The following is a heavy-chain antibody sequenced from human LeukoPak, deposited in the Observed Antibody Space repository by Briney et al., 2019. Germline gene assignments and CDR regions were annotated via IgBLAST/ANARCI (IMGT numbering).Heavy chain of an antibody. CDR1: GYSISSGYY. CDR2: IYHSGST. CDR3: ARGEQWLGRNWFDP. D-gene: IGHD6-19*01. J-gene: IGHJ5*02. V-gene: IGHV4-38-2*02. Sequence: SETLSLTCTVSGYSISSGYYWGWIRQPPGKGLEWIGSIYHSGSTYYNPSLKSRVTISVDTSKNQFSLKLSSVTAADTAVYYCARGEQWLGRNWFDPWGQGTLVTVSS.